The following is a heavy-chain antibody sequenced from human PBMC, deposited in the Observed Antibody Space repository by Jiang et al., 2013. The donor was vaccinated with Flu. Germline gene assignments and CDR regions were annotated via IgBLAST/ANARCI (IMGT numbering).Heavy chain of an antibody. CDR2: IWYDGSNK. D-gene: IGHD4-23*01. CDR1: GFTFSSYG. CDR3: ARGAGTTLGGVDY. Sequence: QLLESGGGVVQPGRSLRLSCAASGFTFSSYGMHWVRQAPGKGLEWVAVIWYDGSNKYYADSVKGRFTISRDNSKNTLYLQMNSLRAEDTAVYYCARGAGTTLGGVDYWGQGTLVTVSS. J-gene: IGHJ4*02. V-gene: IGHV3-33*01.